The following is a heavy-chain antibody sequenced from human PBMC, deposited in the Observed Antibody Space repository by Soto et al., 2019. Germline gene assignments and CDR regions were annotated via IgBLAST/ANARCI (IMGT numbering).Heavy chain of an antibody. J-gene: IGHJ4*01. Sequence: GGSLRLSCTASGFNFRDNYMSWLRQAPGKGLEWISYISGSGRYANYADSVKGRFTISRDNAKNSVYLEMNSLRAEDTAVYYCARVFSGSSYFDFWGHGTLVTVSS. CDR3: ARVFSGSSYFDF. D-gene: IGHD1-26*01. V-gene: IGHV3-11*06. CDR1: GFNFRDNY. CDR2: ISGSGRYA.